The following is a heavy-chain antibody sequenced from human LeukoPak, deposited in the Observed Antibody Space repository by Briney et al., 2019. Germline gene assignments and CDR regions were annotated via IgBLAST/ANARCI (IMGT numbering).Heavy chain of an antibody. CDR1: GFTFRRFD. CDR2: VRASGGDT. J-gene: IGHJ6*02. D-gene: IGHD2-15*01. CDR3: AKDKGGGGSYGADV. Sequence: PGGSLRLSCEASGFTFRRFDRSWVRQAPGKGLEWVSSVRASGGDTFYADSVKGRFTISRDSSKSTLYIQMNSLRAEDTAVYYCAKDKGGGGSYGADVWGHGTTVTVSS. V-gene: IGHV3-23*01.